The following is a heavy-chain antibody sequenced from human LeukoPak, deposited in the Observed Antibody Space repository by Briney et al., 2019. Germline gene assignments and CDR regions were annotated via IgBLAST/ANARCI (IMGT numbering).Heavy chain of an antibody. Sequence: SETLSLTCTVSGGSISGYYWSWIRQPPGKGLEWIGNIYYSGSTNYNPSLKSRVTISVDTSKNQFSLKLSSVTAADTAVYYCTRGSIAYYYMDVWGKGTTVTISS. D-gene: IGHD3-22*01. V-gene: IGHV4-59*01. J-gene: IGHJ6*03. CDR3: TRGSIAYYYMDV. CDR2: IYYSGST. CDR1: GGSISGYY.